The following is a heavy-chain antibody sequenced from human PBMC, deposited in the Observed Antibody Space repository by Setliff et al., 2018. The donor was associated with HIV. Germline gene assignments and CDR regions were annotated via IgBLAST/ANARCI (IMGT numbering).Heavy chain of an antibody. CDR1: GYTFTSYH. J-gene: IGHJ4*02. Sequence: ASVKVSCKASGYTFTSYHMHWVRQAPGQGLEWMGIINPGGGSTSYAQKFQGRVTMTRDTSTSTVYMELNSLRAEDTAIYYCAPIRDGYNYFFDQWGQGTLVTVSS. CDR3: APIRDGYNYFFDQ. V-gene: IGHV1-46*01. D-gene: IGHD5-12*01. CDR2: INPGGGST.